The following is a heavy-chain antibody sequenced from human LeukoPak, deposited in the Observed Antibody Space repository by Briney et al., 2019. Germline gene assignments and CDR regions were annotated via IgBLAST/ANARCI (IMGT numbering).Heavy chain of an antibody. V-gene: IGHV4-4*07. CDR3: ARVGVDYSGNIIKYYFDY. CDR1: GGSISSYY. J-gene: IGHJ4*02. CDR2: IYTSGTT. Sequence: NASETLSLTCTVSGGSISSYYWSWIRQPAGKGLEWIGRIYTSGTTHYNPSLKSRVTMSVDTSKNQFSLKLSPVIAADTAVYYCARVGVDYSGNIIKYYFDYWGQGTLVTVSS. D-gene: IGHD4-23*01.